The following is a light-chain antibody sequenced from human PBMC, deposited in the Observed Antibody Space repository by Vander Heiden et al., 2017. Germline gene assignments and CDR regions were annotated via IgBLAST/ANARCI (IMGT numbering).Light chain of an antibody. CDR3: CSYTTSGTYV. J-gene: IGLJ1*01. CDR2: EVS. CDR1: SSDVGSYHY. V-gene: IGLV2-14*01. Sequence: QSALTQPASVSGSPGQSITLSCTGTSSDVGSYHYVSLYQQHPGKAPNLMIHEVSNRPSGVSDRFSASKSGDTASLTISGLQAEDEAEYYCCSYTTSGTYVFGTGTKVTVL.